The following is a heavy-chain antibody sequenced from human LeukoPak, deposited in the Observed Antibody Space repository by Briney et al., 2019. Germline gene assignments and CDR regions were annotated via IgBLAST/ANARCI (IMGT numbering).Heavy chain of an antibody. D-gene: IGHD3-22*01. CDR3: AGKAGGYSSWFDP. CDR2: TSSSGSTI. J-gene: IGHJ5*02. CDR1: GFTFSDYY. V-gene: IGHV3-11*01. Sequence: PGGSLRLSCAASGFTFSDYYMSWIRQAPGKGLEWVSYTSSSGSTIYYADSVKGRFTISRDNAKNSLYLQMNSLRAEDTAVYYCAGKAGGYSSWFDPWGQGTLVTVSS.